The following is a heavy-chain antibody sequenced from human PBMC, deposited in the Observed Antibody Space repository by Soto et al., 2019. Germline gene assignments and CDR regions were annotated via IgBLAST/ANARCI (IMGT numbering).Heavy chain of an antibody. CDR1: GYPFTSYD. CDR2: MNPNSGNT. Sequence: QVQLVQSGAEVKKPGASVKVSCKASGYPFTSYDINWVRQATGQGLEWMGWMNPNSGNTGYAQKFQGRVTMTRNTSISTVYMELSSLRSEETAVYYCVRRDFWSGSWGQGTLVTVFS. V-gene: IGHV1-8*01. CDR3: VRRDFWSGS. J-gene: IGHJ4*02. D-gene: IGHD3-3*01.